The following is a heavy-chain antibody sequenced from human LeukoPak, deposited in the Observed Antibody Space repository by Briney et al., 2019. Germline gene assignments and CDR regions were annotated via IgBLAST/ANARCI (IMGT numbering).Heavy chain of an antibody. Sequence: SETLSLTCTVSGGSVSSRSYYWSWIRQPPGTGLEWLGYIYYSGSTNYNLSLKSRVTISVDTSKNQFSLKLSSVTAADTAVYYCAKGGYCSGGSCYARFDYWGQGTLVTVSS. D-gene: IGHD2-15*01. CDR3: AKGGYCSGGSCYARFDY. CDR1: GGSVSSRSYY. V-gene: IGHV4-61*01. CDR2: IYYSGST. J-gene: IGHJ4*02.